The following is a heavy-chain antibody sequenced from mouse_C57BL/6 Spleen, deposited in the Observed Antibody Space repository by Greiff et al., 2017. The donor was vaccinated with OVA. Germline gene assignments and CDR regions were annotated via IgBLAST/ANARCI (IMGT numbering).Heavy chain of an antibody. Sequence: VQLKQSGPELVKPGASVKISCKASGYSFTGYYMNWVKQSPEKSLEWIGEINPSTGGTTYNQKFKAKATLTVDKSSSTAYMQLKSLTSEDSAVYYCARRPYSNVFDYWGQGTTLTVSS. J-gene: IGHJ2*01. CDR1: GYSFTGYY. CDR2: INPSTGGT. D-gene: IGHD2-5*01. CDR3: ARRPYSNVFDY. V-gene: IGHV1-42*01.